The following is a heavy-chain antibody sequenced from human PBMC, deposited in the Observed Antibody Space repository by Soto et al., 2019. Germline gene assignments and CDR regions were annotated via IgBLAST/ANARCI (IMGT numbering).Heavy chain of an antibody. Sequence: GGSVKVSCKVSGYTLTELSMHWVRQAPGKGLEWMGGFDSEDGETIYAQKFQGRVTMTEDTSTDTAYMELSSLRSEDTAVYYCATWNILTGYYRGRWFDPWGQGTLVTVSS. V-gene: IGHV1-24*01. CDR3: ATWNILTGYYRGRWFDP. CDR1: GYTLTELS. D-gene: IGHD3-9*01. J-gene: IGHJ5*02. CDR2: FDSEDGET.